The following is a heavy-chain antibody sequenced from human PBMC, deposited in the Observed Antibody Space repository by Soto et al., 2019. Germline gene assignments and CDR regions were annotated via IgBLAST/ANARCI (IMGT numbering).Heavy chain of an antibody. CDR2: IKQDGSEQ. CDR1: GFTCSDYW. Sequence: TXGSLCLSCAAAGFTCSDYWLPWVRQAPGKGLEWVANIKQDGSEQYYVDSVKDRFTISRDNAKNSLSLQMDSLRAEDTAVYYCARGDYGGDSGAYWGQGYRVTVSS. J-gene: IGHJ4*02. CDR3: ARGDYGGDSGAY. D-gene: IGHD4-17*01. V-gene: IGHV3-7*03.